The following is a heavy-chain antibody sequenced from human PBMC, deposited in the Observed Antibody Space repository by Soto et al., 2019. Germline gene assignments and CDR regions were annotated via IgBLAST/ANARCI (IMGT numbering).Heavy chain of an antibody. CDR2: IYYSGST. Sequence: QVQLQESGPGLVKPSETLSLTCTVSGGSISSYYWSWIRQPPGKGLEWIGYIYYSGSTNYNPSLKSRVTQTGNTSKNQFSLKLSSVTAADTAVYYCARRYGPGFDYWGQGTLVTVSS. D-gene: IGHD4-17*01. J-gene: IGHJ4*02. CDR1: GGSISSYY. V-gene: IGHV4-59*08. CDR3: ARRYGPGFDY.